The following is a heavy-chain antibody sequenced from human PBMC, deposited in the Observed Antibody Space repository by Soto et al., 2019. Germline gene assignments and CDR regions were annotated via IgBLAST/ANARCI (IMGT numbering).Heavy chain of an antibody. CDR2: IYYSGST. Sequence: SETLSLTCTVSGGSISSYYWSWIRQPPGKGLEWIGYIYYSGSTNYNPSLKSRVTISVDTSKNQFSLKLSSVTAADTAVYYCARLDYGGPHFDYWGQGTLVTVSS. J-gene: IGHJ4*02. CDR1: GGSISSYY. CDR3: ARLDYGGPHFDY. V-gene: IGHV4-59*08. D-gene: IGHD4-17*01.